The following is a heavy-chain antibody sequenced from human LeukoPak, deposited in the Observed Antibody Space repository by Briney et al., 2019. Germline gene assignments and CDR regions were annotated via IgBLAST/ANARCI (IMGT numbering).Heavy chain of an antibody. Sequence: SETLSLTCTVSGGSISNYYWSWIRQPAGKGLEWIGRIYTSGSTNYNPSLKSRVTISVDTSKNQFSLKLSSVTAADTAVYYCARAPYDFWSGYRGQNYGMDVWGQGTTVTVSS. CDR3: ARAPYDFWSGYRGQNYGMDV. V-gene: IGHV4-4*07. D-gene: IGHD3-3*01. CDR2: IYTSGST. J-gene: IGHJ6*02. CDR1: GGSISNYY.